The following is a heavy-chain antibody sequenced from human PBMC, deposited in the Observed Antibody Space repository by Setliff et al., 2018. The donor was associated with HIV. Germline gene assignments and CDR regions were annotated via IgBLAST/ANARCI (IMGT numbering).Heavy chain of an antibody. CDR3: ARSVPRYCSGGSCYPPLFDY. Sequence: SETLSLTCTVSGGSISSSSYYWGWIRQPPGKGLEWIGSIYYSGSTYYNPSLKSRVTTSVDTSKNQFSLKLSAVTAADTAVYYCARSVPRYCSGGSCYPPLFDYWGHGTLVTVSS. D-gene: IGHD2-15*01. V-gene: IGHV4-39*01. J-gene: IGHJ4*01. CDR2: IYYSGST. CDR1: GGSISSSSYY.